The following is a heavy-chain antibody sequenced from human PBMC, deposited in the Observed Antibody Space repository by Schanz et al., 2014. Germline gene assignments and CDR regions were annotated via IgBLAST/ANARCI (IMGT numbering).Heavy chain of an antibody. CDR1: GFTFNDYA. CDR3: ARGDMVRGVFDY. Sequence: QVQLVESGGGVVQPGRSLKLSCAASGFTFNDYAMHWVRQAPGKGLEWVAVISSDGFNKFYADSVKGRFTISRDNSKTALHLQMNSLSTEDTAVYYCARGDMVRGVFDYWGQGTLVTVSS. D-gene: IGHD3-10*01. V-gene: IGHV3-30*04. CDR2: ISSDGFNK. J-gene: IGHJ4*02.